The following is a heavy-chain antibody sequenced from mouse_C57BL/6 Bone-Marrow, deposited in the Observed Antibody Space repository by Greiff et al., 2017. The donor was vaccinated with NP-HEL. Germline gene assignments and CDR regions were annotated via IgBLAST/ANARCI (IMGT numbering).Heavy chain of an antibody. J-gene: IGHJ4*01. Sequence: EVKLQESGGGLVKPGGSLKLSCAASGFTFSDYGMHWVRQAPEKGLEWVAYISSGSSTIYYADTVKGRFTISRDNAKNTLFLQMTSLRSEDTAMYYCARQTYSPMDYWGQGTSVTVSS. CDR2: ISSGSSTI. CDR1: GFTFSDYG. CDR3: ARQTYSPMDY. V-gene: IGHV5-17*01. D-gene: IGHD2-12*01.